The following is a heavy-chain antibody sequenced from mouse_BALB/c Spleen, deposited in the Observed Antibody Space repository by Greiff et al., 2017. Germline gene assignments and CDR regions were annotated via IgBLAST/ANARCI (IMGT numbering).Heavy chain of an antibody. Sequence: DVHLVESGAELVKPGASVKLSCTASGFNIKDTYMHWVKQRPEQGLEWIGRIDPANGNTKYDPKFQGKATITADTSSNTAYLQLSSLTSEDTAVYYCAPYYYGSSYYAMDYWGQGTSVTVSS. CDR1: GFNIKDTY. CDR3: APYYYGSSYYAMDY. V-gene: IGHV14-3*02. J-gene: IGHJ4*01. D-gene: IGHD1-1*01. CDR2: IDPANGNT.